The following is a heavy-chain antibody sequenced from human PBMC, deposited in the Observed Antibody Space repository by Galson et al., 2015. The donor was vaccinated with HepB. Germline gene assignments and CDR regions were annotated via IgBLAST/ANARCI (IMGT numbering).Heavy chain of an antibody. Sequence: LRLSCAASGFTFSSYDMHWVRQATGKGQEWVSAIGTAGDTYYPGSVKGRFTISRENAKNSLYLQMNSLRAGDTAVYYCARGGFGGARYFDLWGRGTLVTVSS. V-gene: IGHV3-13*01. J-gene: IGHJ2*01. D-gene: IGHD3-10*01. CDR1: GFTFSSYD. CDR3: ARGGFGGARYFDL. CDR2: IGTAGDT.